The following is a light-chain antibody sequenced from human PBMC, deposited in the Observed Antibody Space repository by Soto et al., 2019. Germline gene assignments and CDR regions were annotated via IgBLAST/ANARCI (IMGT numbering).Light chain of an antibody. CDR3: RQNNSYPQT. CDR1: QGIRDA. V-gene: IGKV1-17*01. J-gene: IGKJ1*01. Sequence: DIQMTQSPSSLSASVGDRVTITCRASQGIRDALGWYQQKPGKAPKRLIYAASSLQSGVPSSFSGSGSGTEFSPTLSSLQPADFATYYCRQNNSYPQTFGQGNKLEIK. CDR2: AAS.